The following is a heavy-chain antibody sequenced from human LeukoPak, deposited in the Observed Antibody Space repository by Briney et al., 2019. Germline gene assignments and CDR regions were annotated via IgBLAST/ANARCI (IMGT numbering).Heavy chain of an antibody. V-gene: IGHV4-59*08. CDR2: IYYSEST. CDR3: ARLKNGYNYDAFDI. J-gene: IGHJ3*02. D-gene: IGHD5-24*01. CDR1: GGSISSYY. Sequence: SETLSLTCTVSGGSISSYYWRWIRQPPGKGLEWIGYIYYSESTNYNPSLKSRVPISVDTSKNQFSLKLSSVPAAYPAVFYCARLKNGYNYDAFDIWGQGTMVTVSS.